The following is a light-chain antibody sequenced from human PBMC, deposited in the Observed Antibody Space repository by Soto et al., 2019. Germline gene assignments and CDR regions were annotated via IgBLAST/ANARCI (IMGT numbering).Light chain of an antibody. V-gene: IGKV1-39*01. CDR2: AAS. CDR3: EQAYDTPPT. CDR1: QTIRTS. J-gene: IGKJ1*01. Sequence: DIQMTQSPSSLSASVGDRVILTCRASQTIRTSLNWYQQKPGKAPQLLIYAASTLHSGVPSRFSGSGSGTGFTLSISNLQPEDFVTYFCEQAYDTPPTFGRGTKVEI.